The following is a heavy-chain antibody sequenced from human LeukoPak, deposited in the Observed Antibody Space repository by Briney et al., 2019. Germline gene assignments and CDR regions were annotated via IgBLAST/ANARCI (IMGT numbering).Heavy chain of an antibody. CDR2: ISSSSSYT. V-gene: IGHV3-11*05. Sequence: GGSLRLSCAASGFTFSDYYMSWIRQAPGKGLEWVSYISSSSSYTNYADCVKGRFTTSRDNAKNSLYLQMNSLSAEDTAVYYCARGLMSGFFDYWGQGTLVTVSS. J-gene: IGHJ4*02. D-gene: IGHD5-12*01. CDR3: ARGLMSGFFDY. CDR1: GFTFSDYY.